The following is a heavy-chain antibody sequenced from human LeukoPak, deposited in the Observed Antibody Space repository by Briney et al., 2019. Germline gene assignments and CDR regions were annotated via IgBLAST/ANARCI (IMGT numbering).Heavy chain of an antibody. V-gene: IGHV1-46*01. CDR2: INPSDGGT. J-gene: IGHJ4*02. D-gene: IGHD1-26*01. CDR3: ARVRVGAPAIFDY. CDR1: GYTFTNYY. Sequence: ASVKVSCKASGYTFTNYYMHWVRQAPGQRLEWMGIINPSDGGTTYAQKFQGRVTMTGDTSTSTVYMELSSLRSEDTAVYYCARVRVGAPAIFDYWGQGTLVTVSS.